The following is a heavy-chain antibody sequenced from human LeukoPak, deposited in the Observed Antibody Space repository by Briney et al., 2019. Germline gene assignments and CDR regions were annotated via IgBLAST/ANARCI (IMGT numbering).Heavy chain of an antibody. CDR3: ARVSGYCSSTSCYPSK. V-gene: IGHV7-4-1*02. J-gene: IGHJ4*02. Sequence: ASVKVSCKASGGTFSSYAISWVRQAPGQGLEWMGWINTNTGNPTYAQGFTGRFVFSLDTSVSTAYLQISSLKAEDTAVYFCARVSGYCSSTSCYPSKWGQGTLVTVSS. D-gene: IGHD2-2*01. CDR1: GGTFSSYA. CDR2: INTNTGNP.